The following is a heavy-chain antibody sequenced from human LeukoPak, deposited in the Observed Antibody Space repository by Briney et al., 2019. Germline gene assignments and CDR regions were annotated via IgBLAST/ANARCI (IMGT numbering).Heavy chain of an antibody. CDR1: GYTLTGYY. CDR3: ARGSGSSGYYHTDY. Sequence: ASVKVSCKASGYTLTGYYMHWVRQAPGQGLEWMGWINPNSGGTNYAQRFQGRVSMTTDTSISTAYMELSRLRSDDTAVYYCARGSGSSGYYHTDYWGQGTLVTVSS. CDR2: INPNSGGT. D-gene: IGHD3-22*01. V-gene: IGHV1-2*02. J-gene: IGHJ4*02.